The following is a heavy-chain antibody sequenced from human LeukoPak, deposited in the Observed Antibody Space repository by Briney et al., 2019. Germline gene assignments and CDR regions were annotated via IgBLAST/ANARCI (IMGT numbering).Heavy chain of an antibody. J-gene: IGHJ4*02. CDR2: INHSGST. CDR1: GGSFSGYY. Sequence: SETLSLTCAVYGGSFSGYYWSWIRQPPGKGLEWIGEINHSGSTNYNPSLKSRVTISVDTSKNQFPLKLSSVTTADTAVYYCARETLQQLLFDYWGQGTLVTVSS. CDR3: ARETLQQLLFDY. V-gene: IGHV4-34*01. D-gene: IGHD6-13*01.